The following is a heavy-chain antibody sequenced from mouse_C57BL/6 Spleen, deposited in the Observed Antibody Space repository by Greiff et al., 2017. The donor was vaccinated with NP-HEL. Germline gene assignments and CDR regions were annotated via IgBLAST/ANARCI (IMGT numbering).Heavy chain of an antibody. CDR1: GFNIKNTY. CDR3: ARDIITTVVEGY. J-gene: IGHJ2*01. Sequence: DVKLVESVAELVRPGASVKLSCTASGFNIKNTYMHWVKQRPEQGLEWIGRIDPANGNTKYAPKFQGKATITADTSSNTAYLQLSSLTSEDTAIYYCARDIITTVVEGYWGQGTTLTVSS. D-gene: IGHD1-1*01. CDR2: IDPANGNT. V-gene: IGHV14-3*01.